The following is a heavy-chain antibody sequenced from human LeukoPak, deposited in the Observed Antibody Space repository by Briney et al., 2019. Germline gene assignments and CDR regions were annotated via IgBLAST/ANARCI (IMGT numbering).Heavy chain of an antibody. Sequence: SVKVSCKASGYTFTSYGISWVRQAPGQGLEWMGRIIPILGIANYAQKFQGRVTITADKSTSTAYMELSSLRSEDTAVYYCARVAVSYYYDSSGSLDYWGQGTLVTVSS. CDR2: IIPILGIA. V-gene: IGHV1-69*04. CDR3: ARVAVSYYYDSSGSLDY. J-gene: IGHJ4*02. D-gene: IGHD3-22*01. CDR1: GYTFTSYG.